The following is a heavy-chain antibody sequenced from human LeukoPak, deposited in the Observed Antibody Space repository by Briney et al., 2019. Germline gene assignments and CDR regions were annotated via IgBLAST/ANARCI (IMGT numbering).Heavy chain of an antibody. CDR3: ANGNRCTSPNCLGYYYFYMDV. V-gene: IGHV3-23*01. Sequence: PGGSLRLSCAASGFTFSSYAMGWVRQAPGKGLEWVSAITASGGNTYYADSVKGRFTISRDNSRNTLYLQMNSLRAEDTAVYYCANGNRCTSPNCLGYYYFYMDVWGKGTTVTVSS. CDR2: ITASGGNT. J-gene: IGHJ6*03. CDR1: GFTFSSYA. D-gene: IGHD2-8*01.